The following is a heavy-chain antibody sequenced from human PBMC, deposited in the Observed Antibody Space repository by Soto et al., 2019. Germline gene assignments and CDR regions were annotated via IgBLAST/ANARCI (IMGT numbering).Heavy chain of an antibody. CDR1: GFTFSDYY. CDR3: ARLADCSNNICSYGMDV. D-gene: IGHD4-4*01. J-gene: IGHJ6*02. Sequence: QVQLVESGGGLVKPGGSLRLSCAASGFTFSDYYMSWVRQAPGKGLEWVAYISSISTYANYADSVKGRFTISRDNDKNSLDLQMNSLRDDDTALYYCARLADCSNNICSYGMDVWGQGTTVTVSS. CDR2: ISSISTYA. V-gene: IGHV3-11*06.